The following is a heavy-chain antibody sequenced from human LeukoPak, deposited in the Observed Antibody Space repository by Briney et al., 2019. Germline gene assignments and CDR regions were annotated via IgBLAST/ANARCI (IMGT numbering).Heavy chain of an antibody. V-gene: IGHV4-39*01. CDR2: IYYSGST. Sequence: TSETLSLTCTVSGGSISSSSYYWGWIRQPPGKGLEWIGSIYYSGSTYYNPSLKSRVTISVDTSKNQFSLKLSSVTAADTAVYYCARCGVPAATIDYWGQGTLVTVSS. CDR3: ARCGVPAATIDY. D-gene: IGHD2-2*01. CDR1: GGSISSSSYY. J-gene: IGHJ4*02.